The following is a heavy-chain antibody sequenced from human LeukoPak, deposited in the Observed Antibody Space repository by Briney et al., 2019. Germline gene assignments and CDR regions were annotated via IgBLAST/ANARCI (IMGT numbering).Heavy chain of an antibody. CDR3: ARAVEYCGGDCYPYMDV. D-gene: IGHD2-21*02. Sequence: GASVNVSCKASGYTFTRYGISWVRQAAGQGLEWMGWIRAYNGNTNYAQKLQGRVTMTTDTSTSTAYMKLRSLRSDDTAVYYCARAVEYCGGDCYPYMDVWGKGTTVTVSS. CDR2: IRAYNGNT. CDR1: GYTFTRYG. V-gene: IGHV1-18*01. J-gene: IGHJ6*03.